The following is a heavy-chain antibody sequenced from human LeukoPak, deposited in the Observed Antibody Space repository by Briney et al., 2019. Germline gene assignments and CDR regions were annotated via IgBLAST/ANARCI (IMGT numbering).Heavy chain of an antibody. J-gene: IGHJ4*02. Sequence: SETLSLTCTVSGDSISSYYWSWIRQPPGKGLEWIGNIYYSGSTNYNPSLKSRVTISADTSNNQFSLKLNSVTAADTAVYYCARQVGYYFDYWGQGNLVTVSS. CDR3: ARQVGYYFDY. D-gene: IGHD1-26*01. CDR2: IYYSGST. V-gene: IGHV4-59*08. CDR1: GDSISSYY.